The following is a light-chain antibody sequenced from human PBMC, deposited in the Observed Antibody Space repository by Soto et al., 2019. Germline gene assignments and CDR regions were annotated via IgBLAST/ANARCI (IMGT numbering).Light chain of an antibody. CDR3: GSYAAYNRFVV. Sequence: QSALTQPPSASGSPGQSVTISCTGTSADVGGYDYVSWYQQVPGKAPKLIIYEVNKRPSGVPGRFSGSKSGITASLTVSGLQIEDEAIYYCGSYAAYNRFVVFGGGTKLTVL. CDR2: EVN. V-gene: IGLV2-8*01. J-gene: IGLJ2*01. CDR1: SADVGGYDY.